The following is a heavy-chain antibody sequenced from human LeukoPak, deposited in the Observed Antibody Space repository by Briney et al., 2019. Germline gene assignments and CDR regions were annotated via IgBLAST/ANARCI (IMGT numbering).Heavy chain of an antibody. J-gene: IGHJ4*02. D-gene: IGHD1/OR15-1a*01. CDR1: GYRFTTDW. CDR3: ATSESQTRFDY. V-gene: IGHV5-51*01. CDR2: IFPGDSET. Sequence: GESLKISCKGSGYRFTTDWIGWVRQLPGKGLEWMGLIFPGDSETIYSPSFQGQVTISADKSINTAYLRWSSLKASDTAMYYCATSESQTRFDYWGQGTLVTVSS.